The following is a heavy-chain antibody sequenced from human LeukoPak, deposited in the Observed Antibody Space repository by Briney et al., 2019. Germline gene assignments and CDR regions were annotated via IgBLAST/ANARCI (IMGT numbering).Heavy chain of an antibody. J-gene: IGHJ4*02. V-gene: IGHV1-69*13. CDR3: ARDLAPLGVVITPHY. CDR2: IIPIFGTA. Sequence: SMKVSCKASGGTFSSYAISWVRQVPGQGLEWMGGIIPIFGTANYAQKFQGRVTITADESTSTAYMELSSLRSEDTAVYYCARDLAPLGVVITPHYWGQGTLVTVSS. D-gene: IGHD3-3*01. CDR1: GGTFSSYA.